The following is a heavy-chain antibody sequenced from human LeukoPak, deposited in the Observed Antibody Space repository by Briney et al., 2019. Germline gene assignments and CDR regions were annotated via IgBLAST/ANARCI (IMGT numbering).Heavy chain of an antibody. CDR3: AKDNIHCSSTSCYSGYYAMDV. CDR1: GFTFSSYS. V-gene: IGHV3-21*01. CDR2: ISSSSTYI. D-gene: IGHD2-2*01. J-gene: IGHJ6*04. Sequence: GGSLRLSCAASGFTFSSYSINWVRQAPGEGLEWVSSISSSSTYIYYADSVKGRFTISRDNSKSMLYLQMDSLRAEDTAVYYCAKDNIHCSSTSCYSGYYAMDVWGKGTTVTVSS.